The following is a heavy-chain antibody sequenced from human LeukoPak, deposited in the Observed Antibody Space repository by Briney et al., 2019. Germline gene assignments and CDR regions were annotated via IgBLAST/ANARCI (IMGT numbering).Heavy chain of an antibody. V-gene: IGHV3-23*01. J-gene: IGHJ3*02. CDR1: GFTFSIYA. CDR3: ARDLGSFYNVKAFDI. Sequence: GGSLRLSCAASGFTFSIYAMGWVRHAPGKGLEWVSTISDSGGRTYYADSVKGRFTISRDNSKKTLYLQMNNLRAEDTAVYYCARDLGSFYNVKAFDIWGQGTLVTVSS. CDR2: ISDSGGRT. D-gene: IGHD3-10*01.